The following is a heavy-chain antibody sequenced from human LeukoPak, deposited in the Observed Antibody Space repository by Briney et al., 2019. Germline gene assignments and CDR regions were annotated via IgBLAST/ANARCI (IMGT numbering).Heavy chain of an antibody. CDR1: GFTFTTYF. V-gene: IGHV1-46*01. CDR2: INPSGDTT. Sequence: ASVKVSCKASGFTFTTYFMHWVRQAPGQGLEWMGKINPSGDTTTYAQKFQGRITMTRDTSTSTVYMELSRLRSDDTAVYYCARDRNPGVLYYYMDVWGKGTTVTVSS. CDR3: ARDRNPGVLYYYMDV. D-gene: IGHD3-10*01. J-gene: IGHJ6*03.